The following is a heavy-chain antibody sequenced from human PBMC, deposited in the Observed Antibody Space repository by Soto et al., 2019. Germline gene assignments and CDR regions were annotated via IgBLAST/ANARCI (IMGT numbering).Heavy chain of an antibody. D-gene: IGHD1-26*01. CDR3: ARGLGGSYFPFDF. CDR2: LVPMFRTA. V-gene: IGHV1-69*12. Sequence: QVHLVQSGAEVKKPGSSVKVSCKTSGGTFSDSAINWLRQTPGQGLEWMGGLVPMFRTANYAPNLQGRVSITADESTSPVLMELSSLTFEDTAVYYCARGLGGSYFPFDFWCQGTLLTFSS. CDR1: GGTFSDSA. J-gene: IGHJ4*02.